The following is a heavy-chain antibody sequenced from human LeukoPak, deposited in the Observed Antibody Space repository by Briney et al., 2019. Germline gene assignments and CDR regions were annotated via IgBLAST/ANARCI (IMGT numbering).Heavy chain of an antibody. J-gene: IGHJ1*01. Sequence: ASVKVSCKASGYTFTSYYMHWVRQAPGQGLEWMGIINPSGGSTSYAQKFEGRVTMTRDTSTSTVYMELSSLRSEDTAVYYCARAEVYPGGTRTHFQHWGQGTLVTVSS. CDR3: ARAEVYPGGTRTHFQH. D-gene: IGHD5/OR15-5a*01. CDR1: GYTFTSYY. CDR2: INPSGGST. V-gene: IGHV1-46*01.